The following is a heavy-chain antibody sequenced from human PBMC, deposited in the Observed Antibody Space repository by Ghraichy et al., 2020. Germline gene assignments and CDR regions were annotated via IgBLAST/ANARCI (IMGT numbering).Heavy chain of an antibody. CDR3: ARDGRRGYDMDV. V-gene: IGHV3-48*02. J-gene: IGHJ6*02. CDR1: GFTFSSHS. Sequence: GGSLRLSCVVSGFTFSSHSMNWVRQAPGKGLEWVSYISGGSRSIYYADSVKGRFTISRDNAENSWYLQMNSLRDEDTAVYYCARDGRRGYDMDVWGQGTTVTVSS. CDR2: ISGGSRSI.